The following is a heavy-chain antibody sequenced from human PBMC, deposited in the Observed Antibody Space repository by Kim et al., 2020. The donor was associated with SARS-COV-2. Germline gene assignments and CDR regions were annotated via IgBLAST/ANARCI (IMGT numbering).Heavy chain of an antibody. CDR2: ISYDGINK. CDR3: ARDRTTVITGPYVY. D-gene: IGHD4-17*01. V-gene: IGHV3-30*04. J-gene: IGHJ4*02. Sequence: GGSLRLSCAASGFTFPSYAMHWVRQAPGKGLEWVAVISYDGINKYYTDSVKGRFSISRDNSKNTLYLQMNSLRAEDTAVYYCARDRTTVITGPYVYWGQGTLVTVSS. CDR1: GFTFPSYA.